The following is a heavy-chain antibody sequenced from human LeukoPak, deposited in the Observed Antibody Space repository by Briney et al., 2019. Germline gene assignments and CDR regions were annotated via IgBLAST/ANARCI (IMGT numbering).Heavy chain of an antibody. CDR1: GFTFSSYS. CDR3: ASALDY. CDR2: ISSSSSTI. J-gene: IGHJ4*02. V-gene: IGHV3-48*04. Sequence: GGSLRLSCAAPGFTFSSYSMNWVRQAPGKGLEWVSYISSSSSTIYYADSVKGRFTISRDNAKNSLYLQMNSLRAEDTAVYYCASALDYWGQGTLVTVSS.